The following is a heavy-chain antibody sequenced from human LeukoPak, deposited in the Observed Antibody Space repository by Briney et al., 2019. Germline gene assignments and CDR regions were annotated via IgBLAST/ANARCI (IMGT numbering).Heavy chain of an antibody. J-gene: IGHJ4*02. D-gene: IGHD6-19*01. CDR3: VRHEQWLVHEY. V-gene: IGHV5-10-1*01. CDR1: GYRFASYW. Sequence: GESLKISCKGSGYRFASYWISWVRQMPGKGLEWMGRIDPSDSYTNYSPSFEGHVTISADKSISTAYLQWSSLEASDTAVYFCVRHEQWLVHEYWGQGTLVTVSS. CDR2: IDPSDSYT.